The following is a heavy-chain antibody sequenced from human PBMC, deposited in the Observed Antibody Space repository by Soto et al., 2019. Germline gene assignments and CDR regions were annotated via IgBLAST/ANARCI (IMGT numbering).Heavy chain of an antibody. D-gene: IGHD2-2*01. CDR2: INHSGST. J-gene: IGHJ5*02. Sequence: PSETLSLTCAVYGGSFSGYYWSWIRQPPGKGLEWIGEINHSGSTNYNLSLKSRVTISVDTSKNQFSLKLSSVTAADTAVYYCARCSYRGNVPSKMYCSSTSCQRIWFDPWGQGTLVTVSS. V-gene: IGHV4-34*01. CDR3: ARCSYRGNVPSKMYCSSTSCQRIWFDP. CDR1: GGSFSGYY.